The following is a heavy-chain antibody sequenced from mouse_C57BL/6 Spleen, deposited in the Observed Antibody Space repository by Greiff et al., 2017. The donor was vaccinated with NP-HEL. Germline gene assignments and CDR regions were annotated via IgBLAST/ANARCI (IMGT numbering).Heavy chain of an antibody. CDR1: GYTFTDYN. D-gene: IGHD1-1*01. CDR2: INPTNGGT. V-gene: IGHV1-18*01. J-gene: IGHJ4*01. CDR3: ARTTTGEAPYAMDY. Sequence: VQLQQSGPELVKPGASVKIPCKASGYTFTDYNMDWVKQSHGQSLEWIGNINPTNGGTNYNQKFKGKATLTVDKSSSTAYMELRSLTSEDTAVYYCARTTTGEAPYAMDYWGQGTSVTVSS.